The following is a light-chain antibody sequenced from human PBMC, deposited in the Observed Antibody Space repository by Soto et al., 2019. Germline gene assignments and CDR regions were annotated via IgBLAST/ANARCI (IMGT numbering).Light chain of an antibody. CDR3: SSYRRVNSVV. CDR2: EGS. J-gene: IGLJ2*01. CDR1: SSDVGSYNL. Sequence: QSALTQPASVSGSPGQSITLSCTGTSSDVGSYNLVSWYQQHPGKAPKLMIYEGSKRPSGVSIRFSGSKSGNTASMTISGLQAEDEADYYCSSYRRVNSVVFGGGTKVTVL. V-gene: IGLV2-14*02.